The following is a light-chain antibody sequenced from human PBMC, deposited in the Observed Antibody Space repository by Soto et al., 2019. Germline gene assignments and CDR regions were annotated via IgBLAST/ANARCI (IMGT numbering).Light chain of an antibody. CDR3: EQDGSSPWT. CDR2: GAS. J-gene: IGKJ1*01. V-gene: IGKV3-20*01. Sequence: EIVLTQSPGTLSLSPGERATLSCRASQSVSSSYLAWYQQKPGQAPRLLIYGASSRATGIPDRFSGSGSGTDFTLTISRVEPEDFAVYYCEQDGSSPWTFGQGTKVEIK. CDR1: QSVSSSY.